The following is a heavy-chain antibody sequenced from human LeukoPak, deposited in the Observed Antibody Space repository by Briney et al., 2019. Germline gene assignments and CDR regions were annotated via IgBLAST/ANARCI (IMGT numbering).Heavy chain of an antibody. CDR1: GGSISSYY. J-gene: IGHJ5*02. V-gene: IGHV4-59*01. Sequence: SETLSLTCTVSGGSISSYYWSWIRQPPGKGLEWIGYIYYSGSTNYNPSLKSRVTISADTSKNQFSLKLSSVTAADTAVYYCARRAYYYDSSGYYSWFDPWGQGTLVTVSS. CDR3: ARRAYYYDSSGYYSWFDP. D-gene: IGHD3-22*01. CDR2: IYYSGST.